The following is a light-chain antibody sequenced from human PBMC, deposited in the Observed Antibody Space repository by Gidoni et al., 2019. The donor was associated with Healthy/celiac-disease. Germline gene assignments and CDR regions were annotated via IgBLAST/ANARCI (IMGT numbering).Light chain of an antibody. CDR2: GAS. J-gene: IGKJ2*01. Sequence: EIVLTHSPGTLSLSPGERATLSCRASQGGSSSYLAWYQQKPGQAPRLLIYGASSRATGIPDRFSGSGSGTDFTLTISRLEPEDFAVYYCQQYGSSPMYTFGQGTKLEIK. V-gene: IGKV3-20*01. CDR3: QQYGSSPMYT. CDR1: QGGSSSY.